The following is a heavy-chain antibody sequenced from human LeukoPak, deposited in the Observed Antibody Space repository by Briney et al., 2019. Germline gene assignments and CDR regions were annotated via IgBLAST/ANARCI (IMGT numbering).Heavy chain of an antibody. CDR1: GYSFTGHY. CDR3: ARDYFGNSLLDY. Sequence: ASVKVSCKTSGYSFTGHYVHWVRQAPGQGLEWMGWIHPKSGDTNYALKFHGRVTMTRDTSISTVYMDLSRLSSDDTAVYYCARDYFGNSLLDYWGQGTLVTVSS. D-gene: IGHD4-23*01. CDR2: IHPKSGDT. J-gene: IGHJ4*02. V-gene: IGHV1-2*02.